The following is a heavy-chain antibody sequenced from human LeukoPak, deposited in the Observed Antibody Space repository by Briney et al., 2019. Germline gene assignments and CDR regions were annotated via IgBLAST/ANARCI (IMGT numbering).Heavy chain of an antibody. D-gene: IGHD2-2*01. CDR2: ISYDGSNK. Sequence: GGSLRLSCAASGFTFSSYAMHWVRQAPGKGLEWVAVISYDGSNKYYADSVKGRFTISRDNSKKTLYLQMNSLRAEDTAVYYCLSSTSRDNDYWGQGTLVTVSS. V-gene: IGHV3-30*04. CDR3: LSSTSRDNDY. CDR1: GFTFSSYA. J-gene: IGHJ4*02.